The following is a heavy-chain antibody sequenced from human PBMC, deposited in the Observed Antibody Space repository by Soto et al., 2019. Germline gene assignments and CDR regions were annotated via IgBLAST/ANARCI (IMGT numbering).Heavy chain of an antibody. D-gene: IGHD3-10*01. CDR2: VKQDESEE. CDR3: ATWFGQLGAY. CDR1: GFSFTRFAFSAYW. V-gene: IGHV3-7*05. Sequence: GGSLRLSCVGSGFSFTRFAFSAYWMAWVRQAPGKGLEWVANVKQDESEEHYVDSVKGRFTISRDNAKNSLYLEMTDLRAEDTAVYYCATWFGQLGAYWGQGTPVTVSS. J-gene: IGHJ4*02.